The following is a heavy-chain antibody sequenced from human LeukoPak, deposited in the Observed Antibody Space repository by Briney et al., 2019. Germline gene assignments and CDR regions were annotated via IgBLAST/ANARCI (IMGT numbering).Heavy chain of an antibody. CDR2: ISGSGGST. J-gene: IGHJ4*02. Sequence: GGSLRLSCAASGFTFSSYAMSWVRQAPGKGLEWVSAISGSGGSTYYADSEKGRFTISRDNSKNTLYLQMNSLRAEDTAVYYCAKDQDIVVVPAAMGRGDHYFDYWGQGTLVTVSS. CDR3: AKDQDIVVVPAAMGRGDHYFDY. D-gene: IGHD2-2*01. V-gene: IGHV3-23*01. CDR1: GFTFSSYA.